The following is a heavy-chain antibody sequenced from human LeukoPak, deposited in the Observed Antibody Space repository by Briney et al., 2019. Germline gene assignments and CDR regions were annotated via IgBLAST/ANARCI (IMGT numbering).Heavy chain of an antibody. CDR3: ARGHCSGGSCSFDY. J-gene: IGHJ4*02. CDR2: INWNGGST. Sequence: PGGSLRLFCAASEFTFDDYGMSWVRHAPGKGLEWVSGINWNGGSTGYADSVKGRFTISRDNAKNSLYLQMNSLRAEDTALYYCARGHCSGGSCSFDYWGQGTLVTVSS. D-gene: IGHD2-15*01. CDR1: EFTFDDYG. V-gene: IGHV3-20*04.